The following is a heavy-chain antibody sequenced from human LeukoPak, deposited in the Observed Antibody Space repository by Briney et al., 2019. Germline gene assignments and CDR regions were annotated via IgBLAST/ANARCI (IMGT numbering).Heavy chain of an antibody. D-gene: IGHD4-11*01. Sequence: SETLSLTRTLSGGSITNTKYYWGWISQPPGKGLEWIGSIYYTGSTYYNPSLKSRVTISVDTSKNQFSLKLRSVTAADTALYYCTRHTGYISGQYSNYEDSWGQGTLVTVSS. CDR3: TRHTGYISGQYSNYEDS. V-gene: IGHV4-39*01. CDR1: GGSITNTKYY. CDR2: IYYTGST. J-gene: IGHJ4*02.